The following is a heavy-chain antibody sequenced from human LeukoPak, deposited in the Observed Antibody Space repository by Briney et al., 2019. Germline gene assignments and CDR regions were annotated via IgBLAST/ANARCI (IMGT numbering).Heavy chain of an antibody. J-gene: IGHJ3*02. V-gene: IGHV3-30-3*01. Sequence: GGSLRLSCAASGFTFGSYAMRWGRQAPGKGLGWVAVISYDGSNKYYADSVQGRFTISRDNSKNTLYLQMNSLRAEDTAVYYCARERSSLAGAFDIWGQGTMVTVSS. CDR2: ISYDGSNK. D-gene: IGHD6-6*01. CDR3: ARERSSLAGAFDI. CDR1: GFTFGSYA.